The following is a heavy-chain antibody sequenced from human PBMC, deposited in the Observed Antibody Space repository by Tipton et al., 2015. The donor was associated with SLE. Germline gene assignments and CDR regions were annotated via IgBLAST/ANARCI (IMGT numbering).Heavy chain of an antibody. J-gene: IGHJ3*01. CDR1: GGSLSGYY. CDR3: ATSLNYYDSSGPEG. V-gene: IGHV4-34*01. CDR2: INYSGHT. D-gene: IGHD3-22*01. Sequence: TLSLTCAVSGGSLSGYYWSWIRQSPGKGLEWIGEINYSGHTNYNPSLKSRVTISVDTSKNQFSLRLNFMTAADTAVYYCATSLNYYDSSGPEGWGQGTMVTVSS.